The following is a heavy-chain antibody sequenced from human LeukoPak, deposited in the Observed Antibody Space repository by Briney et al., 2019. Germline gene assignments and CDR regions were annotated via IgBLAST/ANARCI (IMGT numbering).Heavy chain of an antibody. CDR3: ARSPIRSPIDY. J-gene: IGHJ4*02. CDR2: INTDGSST. CDR1: GFTFSSYW. D-gene: IGHD4-17*01. Sequence: GGSLRLSCAASGFTFSSYWMHWVRQAPGKGLVWVSRINTDGSSTSYADSVKGRFTISRDNAKNTLYLQMNSLRAEDTAVYYCARSPIRSPIDYWGQGTLVTVSS. V-gene: IGHV3-74*01.